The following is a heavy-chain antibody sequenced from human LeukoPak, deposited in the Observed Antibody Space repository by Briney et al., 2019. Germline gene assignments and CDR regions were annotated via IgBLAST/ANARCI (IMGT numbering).Heavy chain of an antibody. CDR3: AELGITMIGGV. D-gene: IGHD3-10*02. V-gene: IGHV3-30*04. CDR1: GFTFNIYA. CDR2: ISHDESDK. Sequence: GGSLRLSCAASGFTFNIYAMHWVRQAPGKGLEWVAVISHDESDKYYADSVKGRFTISRDNAKNSLYLQMNSLRAEDTAVYYCAELGITMIGGVWGKGTTVTISS. J-gene: IGHJ6*04.